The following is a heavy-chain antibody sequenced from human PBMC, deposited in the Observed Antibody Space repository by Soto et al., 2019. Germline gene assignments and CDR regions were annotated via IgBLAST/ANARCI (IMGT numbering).Heavy chain of an antibody. CDR3: AIAYYDFWSGYYPDAFDI. CDR2: INAGNGNT. J-gene: IGHJ3*02. Sequence: ASATILSTASAYTFTSYAMHLVRQAPGQRVEWMGWINAGNGNTKYSQKFQGRVTITRDTSASTAYMELSSLRSEDTAVYYCAIAYYDFWSGYYPDAFDIWGQGTMVTVSS. D-gene: IGHD3-3*01. CDR1: AYTFTSYA. V-gene: IGHV1-3*01.